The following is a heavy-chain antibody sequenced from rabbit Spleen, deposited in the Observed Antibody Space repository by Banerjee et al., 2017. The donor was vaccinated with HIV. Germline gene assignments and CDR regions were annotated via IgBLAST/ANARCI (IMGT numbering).Heavy chain of an antibody. CDR1: GFSFSSSYY. V-gene: IGHV1S40*01. CDR2: IDAGSSGFT. D-gene: IGHD1-1*01. J-gene: IGHJ6*01. CDR3: ARDTSSSFSSYGMDL. Sequence: QSLEESGGDLVKPGASLTLTCTASGFSFSSSYYMCWVRQAPGKGLEWIACIDAGSSGFTYFATWAKGRFTISKTSSTTVTLQMTRLTAADTATYFCARDTSSSFSSYGMDLWGQGTLVTVS.